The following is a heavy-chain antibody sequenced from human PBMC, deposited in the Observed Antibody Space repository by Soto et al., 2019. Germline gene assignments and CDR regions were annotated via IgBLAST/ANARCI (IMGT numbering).Heavy chain of an antibody. J-gene: IGHJ4*02. CDR2: IYYSGST. Sequence: QVQLQESGPGLVKPSETLSLTCTVSGGSINSYYWSWIRQPPGKGLEWIWYIYYSGSTNYNPSLKSRVTISVDTSKNQFSLKLSSVTAADTAVYYCARGLEGFVDYWGQGTLVTVSS. CDR1: GGSINSYY. CDR3: ARGLEGFVDY. D-gene: IGHD6-19*01. V-gene: IGHV4-59*01.